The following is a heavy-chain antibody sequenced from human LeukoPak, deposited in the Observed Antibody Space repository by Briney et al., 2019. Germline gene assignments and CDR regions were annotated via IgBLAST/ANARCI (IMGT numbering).Heavy chain of an antibody. CDR2: INHSGST. J-gene: IGHJ4*02. V-gene: IGHV4-34*01. CDR1: GGSFSGYY. CDR3: ARVRGEDYVWGSYRSKAFDY. D-gene: IGHD3-16*02. Sequence: SETLSLTCAVYGGSFSGYYWSWIRQPPGKGLEWIGEINHSGSTNYNPSLKSRVTISVDMSKNQFSLKLSSVTAADTAVYYCARVRGEDYVWGSYRSKAFDYWGQGTLVTVSS.